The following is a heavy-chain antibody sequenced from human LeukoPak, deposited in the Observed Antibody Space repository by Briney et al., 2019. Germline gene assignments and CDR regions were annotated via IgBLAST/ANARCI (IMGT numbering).Heavy chain of an antibody. CDR3: AKDSAITMAHYFDY. CDR2: IWYDGSNK. CDR1: GFTSSSYG. V-gene: IGHV3-33*06. Sequence: GGSLRLSCAASGFTSSSYGMHWVRQAPGKGLEWVAVIWYDGSNKYYADSVKGRFTISRDNSKNTLYLQMNSLRAEDTAVYYCAKDSAITMAHYFDYWGQGTLVTVSS. D-gene: IGHD3-10*01. J-gene: IGHJ4*02.